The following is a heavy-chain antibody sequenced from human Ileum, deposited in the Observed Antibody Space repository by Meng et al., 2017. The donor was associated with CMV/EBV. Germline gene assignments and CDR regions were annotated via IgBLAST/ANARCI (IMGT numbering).Heavy chain of an antibody. Sequence: FTFTSHSMPWVRHFPGKGLEWVSIISGSGGPTYYTDSLRGRFTIFRDDSKTTVYLQMNDLRPEDTAVYHCARLGDVGPTLWARWFDPWGQGTLVTVSS. CDR2: ISGSGGPT. D-gene: IGHD1-26*01. J-gene: IGHJ5*02. V-gene: IGHV3-23*01. CDR1: FTFTSHS. CDR3: ARLGDVGPTLWARWFDP.